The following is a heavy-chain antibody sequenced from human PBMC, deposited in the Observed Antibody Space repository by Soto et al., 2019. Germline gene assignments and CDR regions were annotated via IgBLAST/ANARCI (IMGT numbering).Heavy chain of an antibody. CDR1: GFTFSNYA. J-gene: IGHJ4*02. Sequence: QVQLVESGGGVVQPGGSLRLSCAASGFTFSNYAMHWVRQAPGKGLEWVADITKNGRNKDYADSVKGRLAISRDNSKNTRELQMNSRRVEDTAMYYCGRCNGDDCHSPFDYWGQGTLVTVSS. CDR3: GRCNGDDCHSPFDY. D-gene: IGHD2-8*01. V-gene: IGHV3-30*03. CDR2: ITKNGRNK.